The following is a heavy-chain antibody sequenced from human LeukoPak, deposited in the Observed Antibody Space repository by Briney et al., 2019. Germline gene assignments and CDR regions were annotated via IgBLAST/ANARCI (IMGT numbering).Heavy chain of an antibody. CDR2: INSAGSST. CDR1: GFTFSSYW. Sequence: PGGSLRLSCAASGFTFSSYWMHWVRQAPGKGLVWVSHINSAGSSTSYADSVKGRFTISRDNSKNTLYLQMNSLRAEDTAVYYCAKRGMSIYFDRVIIDWGQGTLVTVSS. V-gene: IGHV3-74*01. CDR3: AKRGMSIYFDRVIID. D-gene: IGHD3-9*01. J-gene: IGHJ4*02.